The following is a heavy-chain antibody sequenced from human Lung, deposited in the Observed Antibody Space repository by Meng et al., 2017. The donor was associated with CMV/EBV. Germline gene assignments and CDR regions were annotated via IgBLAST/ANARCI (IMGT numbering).Heavy chain of an antibody. Sequence: SVXVSCKASGYTFTGYYMHWLRQAPGQGLEWMGWINPNSGGTNYAQKFQGRVTMTRDTSISTAFMELSRLRSDDAAVYYCARDQGGGAFDIWGPGTMVTVSS. CDR1: GYTFTGYY. D-gene: IGHD3-16*01. CDR3: ARDQGGGAFDI. V-gene: IGHV1-2*02. CDR2: INPNSGGT. J-gene: IGHJ3*02.